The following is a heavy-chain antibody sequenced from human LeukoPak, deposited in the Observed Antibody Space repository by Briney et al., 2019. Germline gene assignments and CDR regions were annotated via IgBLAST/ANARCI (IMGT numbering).Heavy chain of an antibody. Sequence: GGSLRLSCAASGFTVSSNYMSWVRQAPGKGLEWVSVIYSGGSTYYADSVKGRFTISRDNSKNTLYLQMNSLRAEDTAVYYCAKVDGYCSSTSCYRDYYYGMDVWGQGTTVTVSS. D-gene: IGHD2-2*03. CDR2: IYSGGST. J-gene: IGHJ6*02. CDR3: AKVDGYCSSTSCYRDYYYGMDV. V-gene: IGHV3-53*01. CDR1: GFTVSSNY.